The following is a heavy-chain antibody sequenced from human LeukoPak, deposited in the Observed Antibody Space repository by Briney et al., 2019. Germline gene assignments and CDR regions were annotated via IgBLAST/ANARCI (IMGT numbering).Heavy chain of an antibody. D-gene: IGHD2-2*01. V-gene: IGHV1-24*01. CDR1: GISLRELS. CDR3: ATAVVVPVPHFDY. J-gene: IGHJ4*02. CDR2: FDPEDGET. Sequence: ASVQVSCKVSGISLRELSMHWVRQAPGKGLEWMGGFDPEDGETIYAQEFQGRVTMTEDTSTDTAYMELSSLRSEDTAVYYCATAVVVPVPHFDYWGQGTLVTVSS.